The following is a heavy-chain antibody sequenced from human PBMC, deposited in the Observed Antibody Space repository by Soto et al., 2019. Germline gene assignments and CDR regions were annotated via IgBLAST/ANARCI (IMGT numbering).Heavy chain of an antibody. J-gene: IGHJ5*02. V-gene: IGHV3-21*01. CDR3: ARDSLVVVAALRASWFDP. D-gene: IGHD2-15*01. CDR2: ISSSSSYI. Sequence: EVQLVESGGGLVKPGGSLRLSCAASGFTFSSYSMNWVRQAPGKGLEWGSSISSSSSYIDYADSVKGRFTISRDNAKNSLYMQMNSLRAEDTAVYYCARDSLVVVAALRASWFDPWGQGTLVTVSS. CDR1: GFTFSSYS.